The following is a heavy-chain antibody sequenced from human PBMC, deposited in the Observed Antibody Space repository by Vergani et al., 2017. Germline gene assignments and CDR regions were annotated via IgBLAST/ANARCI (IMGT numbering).Heavy chain of an antibody. CDR2: IYTSGST. D-gene: IGHD3-9*01. V-gene: IGHV4-61*02. Sequence: QVQLQESGPGLVKPSQTLSLTCTVSGGSISSGSYYWSWIRQPAGKGLEWIGRIYTSGSTNYNPSLKSRVTISVDTSKNQFSLKLSSVTAADTAVYYCARRNFDWFGGAFDIWGQGTMVTVSS. CDR1: GGSISSGSYY. CDR3: ARRNFDWFGGAFDI. J-gene: IGHJ3*02.